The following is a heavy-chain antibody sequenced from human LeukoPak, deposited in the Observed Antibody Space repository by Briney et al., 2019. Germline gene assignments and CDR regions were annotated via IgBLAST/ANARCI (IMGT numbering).Heavy chain of an antibody. D-gene: IGHD1-26*01. CDR1: GFTFSSYA. J-gene: IGHJ4*02. CDR3: ALIVGATDVLDL. Sequence: GRSLRLSCAASGFTFSSYAMHWVRQAPGKGLEWVAVISYDGSNKYYADSVKGRFTISRDNSKNTLYLQMNSLRAEDTALYYCALIVGATDVLDLWGQGTLVTVSS. CDR2: ISYDGSNK. V-gene: IGHV3-30*01.